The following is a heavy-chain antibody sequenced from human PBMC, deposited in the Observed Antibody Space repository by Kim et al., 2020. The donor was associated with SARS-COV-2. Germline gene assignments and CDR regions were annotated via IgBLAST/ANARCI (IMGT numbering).Heavy chain of an antibody. CDR1: GFTFDDYA. Sequence: GGSLRLSCAASGFTFDDYAMHWVRQAPGKGLEWVSGISWNSGSIGYADSVKGRFTISRDNAKNSLYLQMNSLRAEDTALYYCAKDNNDYGDYEPSVFDYWGQGTLVTVSS. CDR2: ISWNSGSI. V-gene: IGHV3-9*01. D-gene: IGHD4-17*01. CDR3: AKDNNDYGDYEPSVFDY. J-gene: IGHJ4*02.